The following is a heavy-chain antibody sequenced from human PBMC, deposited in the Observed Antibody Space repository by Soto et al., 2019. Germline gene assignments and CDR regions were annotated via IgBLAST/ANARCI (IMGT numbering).Heavy chain of an antibody. V-gene: IGHV4-34*01. J-gene: IGHJ4*02. CDR3: ARERGVLLWFGELQYFDY. Sequence: QVQLQQWGAGLLKPSETLSLTCAVYGGSFSGYYWTWIRQPPGKGLEGIGEINHSGSTNYNPSLKSRVTISVDTSKNQFSLKLSSVTAADTAVYYCARERGVLLWFGELQYFDYWGQGTLVTVSS. D-gene: IGHD3-10*01. CDR2: INHSGST. CDR1: GGSFSGYY.